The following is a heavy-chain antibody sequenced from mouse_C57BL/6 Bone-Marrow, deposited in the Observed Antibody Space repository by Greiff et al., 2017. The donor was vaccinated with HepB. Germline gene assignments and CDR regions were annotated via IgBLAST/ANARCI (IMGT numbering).Heavy chain of an antibody. Sequence: DVKLVESGPELVKPGASVKISCKASGYTFTDYYMNWVKQSHGKSLEWIGDINPNNGGTSYNQKFKGKATLTVDKSSSTAYMELRSLTSEDSAVYYCEGVVYYFDDWGKGTTLTVSS. CDR3: EGVVYYFDD. CDR1: GYTFTDYY. D-gene: IGHD1-1*02. J-gene: IGHJ2*01. CDR2: INPNNGGT. V-gene: IGHV1-26*01.